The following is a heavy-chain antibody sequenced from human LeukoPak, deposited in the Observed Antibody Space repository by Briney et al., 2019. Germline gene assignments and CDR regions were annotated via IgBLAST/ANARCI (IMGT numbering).Heavy chain of an antibody. CDR2: ISSIGNT. Sequence: SETLSLTCTLSGVSFTNAYWHWIRQSPGKGLEWIGYISSIGNTDYTSSLKSRVTLSVDTSKSLFSLRLTSLTATDTAVYYCARGHISTIFRVLSWFDPWGQGTLVTVSS. CDR3: ARGHISTIFRVLSWFDP. D-gene: IGHD3-3*01. V-gene: IGHV4-4*08. J-gene: IGHJ5*02. CDR1: GVSFTNAY.